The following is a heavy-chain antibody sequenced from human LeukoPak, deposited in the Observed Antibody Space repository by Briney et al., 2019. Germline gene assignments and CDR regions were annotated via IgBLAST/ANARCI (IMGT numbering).Heavy chain of an antibody. D-gene: IGHD3-16*01. CDR2: IYYSGST. J-gene: IGHJ4*02. V-gene: IGHV4-59*01. CDR1: GGSINSYY. CDR3: ASSSRWELRYYFDN. Sequence: SETLSLTCTVAGGSINSYYWSWIRQPPGKGLEWIGYIYYSGSTNYNPSLKSRVTISVDTSKNQFSLRLNSVTAADTAVYYCASSSRWELRYYFDNWGQGTLVTVSS.